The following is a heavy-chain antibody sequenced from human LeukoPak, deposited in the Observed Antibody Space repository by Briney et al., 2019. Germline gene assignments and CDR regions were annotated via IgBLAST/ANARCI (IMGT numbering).Heavy chain of an antibody. CDR3: ARTYYYDSSGPGAFDI. CDR1: GFSLSTSGMR. Sequence: SGPALVKPTQTLTLTCTFSGFSLSTSGMRVSWIRQPPGKALEWLARIDWDDDKFYSTSLKTRLTISKDTSKNQVVLTMTNMDPVDTATYYCARTYYYDSSGPGAFDIWDQGTMVTVSS. CDR2: IDWDDDK. J-gene: IGHJ3*02. V-gene: IGHV2-70*04. D-gene: IGHD3-22*01.